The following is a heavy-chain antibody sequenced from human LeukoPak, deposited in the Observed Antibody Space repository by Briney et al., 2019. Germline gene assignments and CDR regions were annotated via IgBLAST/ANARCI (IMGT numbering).Heavy chain of an antibody. V-gene: IGHV3-11*01. CDR1: RFTFSDYY. CDR2: ISGSSDTV. J-gene: IGHJ4*02. CDR3: ARDYDVLSGYHHYFDY. D-gene: IGHD3-3*01. Sequence: GGSLRLSCAASRFTFSDYYMSWVRQAPGQGLEWVSYISGSSDTVHYADSVKGRFIISRDNAKNSLYLQMNSLRAEDTAVYYCARDYDVLSGYHHYFDYWGQGTLVTVSS.